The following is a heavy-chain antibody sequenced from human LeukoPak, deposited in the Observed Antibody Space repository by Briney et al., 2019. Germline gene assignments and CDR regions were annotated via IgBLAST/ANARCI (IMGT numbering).Heavy chain of an antibody. CDR1: GGSMGDDSW. J-gene: IGHJ3*02. V-gene: IGHV4-4*02. Sequence: SETLSLTCAVSGGSMGDDSWWSWVRQSPGEGLEWIGEIYHRGKTNYNPSLESRVTISLDSSKNHFSLNVTSVTAADTAIYYCARVAERTWLPYDAAFDIWGLGTMVTVSS. CDR2: IYHRGKT. CDR3: ARVAERTWLPYDAAFDI. D-gene: IGHD3-9*01.